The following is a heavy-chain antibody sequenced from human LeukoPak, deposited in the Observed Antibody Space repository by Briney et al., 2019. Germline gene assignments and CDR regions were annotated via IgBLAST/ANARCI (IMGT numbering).Heavy chain of an antibody. CDR3: ATHQYSSSSGAFDI. CDR1: GSICTSYW. D-gene: IGHD6-13*01. J-gene: IGHJ3*02. V-gene: IGHV5-51*01. CDR2: IYPGDSDT. Sequence: GASLQISCEGSGSICTSYWIGWVRQLPGKGLEWMGIIYPGDSDTRYSPSFQGQVTISADKSISTAYLQWSSLKASDTAMYYCATHQYSSSSGAFDIWGQGTMVTVSS.